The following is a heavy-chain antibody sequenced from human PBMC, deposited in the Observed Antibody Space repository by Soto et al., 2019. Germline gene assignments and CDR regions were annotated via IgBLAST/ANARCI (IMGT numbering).Heavy chain of an antibody. D-gene: IGHD5-18*01. CDR1: GFTFSFYA. J-gene: IGHJ4*02. CDR3: AKDREYSYGWDY. Sequence: EVQLLESGGGLAQPGGSLRLSCAASGFTFSFYAMTWVRQAPGKGLEWVSSLTGNGGDTYYADSVKGRFTISRDNSENTLYLQMNSLRVDDTAVYHCAKDREYSYGWDYWGQGTLVTVSS. V-gene: IGHV3-23*01. CDR2: LTGNGGDT.